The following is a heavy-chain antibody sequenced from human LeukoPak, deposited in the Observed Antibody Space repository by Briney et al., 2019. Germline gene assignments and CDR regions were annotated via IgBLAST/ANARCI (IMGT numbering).Heavy chain of an antibody. CDR3: AKGKYSGSYFHFDY. J-gene: IGHJ4*02. Sequence: GGSLRLSCAASGFTFSSYAMSWVRQAPGKGLEWVSAIGGSASSTYYADSVKGRFTISRDNAKNTLFLQMYSLRAEDTAIYYCAKGKYSGSYFHFDYWGQGTLVTVSS. CDR1: GFTFSSYA. V-gene: IGHV3-23*01. D-gene: IGHD1-26*01. CDR2: IGGSASST.